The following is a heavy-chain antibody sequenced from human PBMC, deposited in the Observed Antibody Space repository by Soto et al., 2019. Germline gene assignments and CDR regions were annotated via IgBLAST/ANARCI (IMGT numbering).Heavy chain of an antibody. Sequence: PSETLSLTCTVSGGSSSSYYWSWIRQPPGKGLEWIGYIYYSGSTNYNPSLKSRVTIPVDTSKNQCSLKLSSVTAADTAVYYCARHALWFGELHFDYWGQGTLVTVSS. CDR2: IYYSGST. CDR1: GGSSSSYY. V-gene: IGHV4-59*08. D-gene: IGHD3-10*01. CDR3: ARHALWFGELHFDY. J-gene: IGHJ4*02.